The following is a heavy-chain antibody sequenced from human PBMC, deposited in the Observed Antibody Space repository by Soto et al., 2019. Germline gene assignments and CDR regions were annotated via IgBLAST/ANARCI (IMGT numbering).Heavy chain of an antibody. CDR3: ARHGGYYDSSGYYRRLYFDY. CDR2: IYYSGST. Sequence: SETLSLTCTVSGGSISSSSYYWGWIRQPPGKGLEWIGSIYYSGSTYYNPSLKSRVTISVDTSKNQFSLKLSSVTAADTAVYYCARHGGYYDSSGYYRRLYFDYWGQGTLVTVS. V-gene: IGHV4-39*01. CDR1: GGSISSSSYY. J-gene: IGHJ4*02. D-gene: IGHD3-22*01.